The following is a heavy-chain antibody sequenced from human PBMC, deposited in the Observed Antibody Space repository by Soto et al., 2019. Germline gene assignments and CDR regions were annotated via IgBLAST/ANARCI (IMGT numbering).Heavy chain of an antibody. D-gene: IGHD2-2*01. CDR3: ARDGCASTSCYCDY. V-gene: IGHV3-23*01. Sequence: GGSLRLSCAASGFTFSSYSMSWVRQAPGKGLEWVSAITGSGGSTYSADSVKGRFTISRDNSKNTLYLQMNSLRPEDTAVYYCARDGCASTSCYCDYWGQGTLVTVSS. CDR2: ITGSGGST. CDR1: GFTFSSYS. J-gene: IGHJ4*02.